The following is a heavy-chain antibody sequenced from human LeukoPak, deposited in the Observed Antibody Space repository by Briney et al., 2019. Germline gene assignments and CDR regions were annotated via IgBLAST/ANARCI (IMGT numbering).Heavy chain of an antibody. CDR3: ARDDSPTLTGPAYYDAFDI. CDR2: IRRDGSQI. D-gene: IGHD4-11*01. Sequence: PGGSLRLSCAASGFTFSNYWMTWVRQAPGKGLEWVANIRRDGSQIHYVDSVKGRFTISRDNAKTSLSLQMNSLRAEDTAIYYCARDDSPTLTGPAYYDAFDIWGQGIMVTVSS. V-gene: IGHV3-7*01. J-gene: IGHJ3*02. CDR1: GFTFSNYW.